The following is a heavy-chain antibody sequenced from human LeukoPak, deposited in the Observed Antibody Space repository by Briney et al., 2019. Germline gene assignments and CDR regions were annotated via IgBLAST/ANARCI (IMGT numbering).Heavy chain of an antibody. D-gene: IGHD5-18*01. CDR3: ARGPYRKYGYGYRPWYFDL. Sequence: SETLSLTCAVYGGSFSGYYWSWIRQPPGKGLEWIGEINHSGSTNYNPSLKSRVTISVDTSKNQFSLKLSSVTAADTAVYYCARGPYRKYGYGYRPWYFDLWGRGTLVTVSS. V-gene: IGHV4-34*01. CDR1: GGSFSGYY. J-gene: IGHJ2*01. CDR2: INHSGST.